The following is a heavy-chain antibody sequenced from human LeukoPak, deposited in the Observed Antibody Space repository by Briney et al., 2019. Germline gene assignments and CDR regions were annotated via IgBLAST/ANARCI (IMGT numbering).Heavy chain of an antibody. D-gene: IGHD2-2*01. CDR3: ARVVPAYCSSTSCYFSQRFDP. CDR2: IIPIFGTA. J-gene: IGHJ5*02. Sequence: SVKVSCKASGGTFSSYAISWVRQAPGQGLEWMGGIIPIFGTANYAQKFQGRVTITADKSTSTAYMELSSLRSEDTAVYYCARVVPAYCSSTSCYFSQRFDPWGQGTLVTVSS. CDR1: GGTFSSYA. V-gene: IGHV1-69*06.